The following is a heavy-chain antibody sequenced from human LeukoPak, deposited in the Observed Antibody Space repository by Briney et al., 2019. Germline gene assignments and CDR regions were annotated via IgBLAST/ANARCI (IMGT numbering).Heavy chain of an antibody. CDR3: ARDWGGYYGSGSYYKGILYYFDY. D-gene: IGHD3-10*01. J-gene: IGHJ4*02. CDR2: ISGSGGST. Sequence: GGSLRLSCAASGFTFSSYAMSWGRQALGKGLEGVSAISGSGGSTYYADSVKGRFTISRDNSKNTLYLQMNSLRAEDTAVYYCARDWGGYYGSGSYYKGILYYFDYWGQGTLVTVSS. CDR1: GFTFSSYA. V-gene: IGHV3-23*01.